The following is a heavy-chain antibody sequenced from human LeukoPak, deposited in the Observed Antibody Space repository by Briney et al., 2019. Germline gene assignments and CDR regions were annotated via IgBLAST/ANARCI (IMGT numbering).Heavy chain of an antibody. Sequence: GGSLRLSCAASGFTFSNFWMHWVRQVPGKGLVWVSRIKADGSSTTYADSVKGRFTISRDNAKNTVYLQMNSLRAEDTAVYYCANDRGYSFDYWGQGTLVTVSS. CDR1: GFTFSNFW. D-gene: IGHD3-22*01. CDR2: IKADGSST. V-gene: IGHV3-74*01. J-gene: IGHJ4*02. CDR3: ANDRGYSFDY.